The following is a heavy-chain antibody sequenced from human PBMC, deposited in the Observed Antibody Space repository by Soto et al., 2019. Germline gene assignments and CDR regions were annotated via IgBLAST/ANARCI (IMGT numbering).Heavy chain of an antibody. J-gene: IGHJ6*02. V-gene: IGHV6-1*01. CDR1: GDSVSSNSAA. CDR2: TYYRSKWYN. CDR3: ARAAQLVLPYYYYYYGMDV. D-gene: IGHD6-13*01. Sequence: QTLSLTCAISGDSVSSNSAAWNWIRQSPSRGLEWLGRTYYRSKWYNDYAVSVKSRITINPDTSKNQFSLQLNSVTPEDTAVYYCARAAQLVLPYYYYYYGMDVWGQGTTVTVSS.